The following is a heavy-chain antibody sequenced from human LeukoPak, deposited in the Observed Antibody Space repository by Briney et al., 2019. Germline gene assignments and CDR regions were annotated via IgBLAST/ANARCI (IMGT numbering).Heavy chain of an antibody. V-gene: IGHV4-39*01. Sequence: SETLSLTCTVSGGSISSSSYYWGWIRQPPGKGLEWIGSIYYSGSTYYNPSLKSRVTISVDTSKNQFSLKLSSVTAADTAVYYCASGVYYCSSTSCYYFDYWGQGTLVTVSS. CDR2: IYYSGST. D-gene: IGHD2-2*01. CDR1: GGSISSSSYY. CDR3: ASGVYYCSSTSCYYFDY. J-gene: IGHJ4*02.